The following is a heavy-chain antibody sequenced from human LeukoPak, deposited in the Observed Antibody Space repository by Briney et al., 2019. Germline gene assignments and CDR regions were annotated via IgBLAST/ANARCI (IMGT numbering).Heavy chain of an antibody. CDR1: GVTFSSYA. CDR3: ARENSSSWYLDY. CDR2: ISNNGGST. J-gene: IGHJ4*02. Sequence: PGGSLRLSCAASGVTFSSYAMHWVRQAPGKGLEYVSAISNNGGSTYYADSVKGRFTISRDNSKNTLYLQMGSLRAEDMAVYYCARENSSSWYLDYWGQGTLVTVSS. V-gene: IGHV3-64*02. D-gene: IGHD6-13*01.